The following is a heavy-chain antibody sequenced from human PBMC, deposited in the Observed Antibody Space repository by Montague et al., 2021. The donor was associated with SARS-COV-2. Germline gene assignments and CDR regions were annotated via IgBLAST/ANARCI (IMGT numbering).Heavy chain of an antibody. Sequence: SLRLSCPASGFTFSTQAMHWVRQTPGKGLEWVAAISFDGIKEHYADSVKGRFTVSRDNSENTLYLQMNILRAEDTAPYYCARDTSYDGSGYYYFDYWGQGTLVTVSS. J-gene: IGHJ4*02. D-gene: IGHD3-22*01. V-gene: IGHV3-30-3*01. CDR3: ARDTSYDGSGYYYFDY. CDR2: ISFDGIKE. CDR1: GFTFSTQA.